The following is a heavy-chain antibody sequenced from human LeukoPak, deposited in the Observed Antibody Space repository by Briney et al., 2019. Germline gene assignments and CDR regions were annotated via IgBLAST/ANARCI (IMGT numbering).Heavy chain of an antibody. V-gene: IGHV4-38-2*02. Sequence: SETLSLTCTVSGYAISSGYYWGWIRQPPGKGLEWIGSIYYSGSTYYNPSLKSRVTISVDTSKNQFSLKLSSVTAADTAVYYCARYSSSWAYLFDYWGQGTLVTVSS. CDR3: ARYSSSWAYLFDY. CDR1: GYAISSGYY. D-gene: IGHD6-13*01. CDR2: IYYSGST. J-gene: IGHJ4*02.